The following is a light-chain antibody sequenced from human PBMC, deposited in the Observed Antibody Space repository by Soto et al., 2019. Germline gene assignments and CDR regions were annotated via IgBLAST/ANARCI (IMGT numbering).Light chain of an antibody. CDR1: SGSIASNY. V-gene: IGLV6-57*02. CDR3: QSYDSSNHVV. J-gene: IGLJ2*01. CDR2: KDD. Sequence: NFMLTQPHSVSESPGKTVTISCTGSSGSIASNYVQWYQQRPGSAPTTVIYKDDQRPSGVPDRFSGSIDSSSNSASLTISGLLTEDGADYYWQSYDSSNHVVFGGGTKLTVL.